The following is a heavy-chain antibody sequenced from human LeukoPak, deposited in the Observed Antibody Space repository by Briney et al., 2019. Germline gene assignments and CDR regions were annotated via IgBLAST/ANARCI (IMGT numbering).Heavy chain of an antibody. CDR2: IYATGTT. D-gene: IGHD2/OR15-2a*01. J-gene: IGHJ4*02. Sequence: SETLSLTCTVSGDSITNSWWSWVRQSPGKGLEWIGYIYATGTTNYNPSLMSRVTFSVDQSKNQFSLRLSSVTAADTAVYYCARQRRQSFSSPLYHFDYWGQGTLVTVSS. V-gene: IGHV4-4*09. CDR3: ARQRRQSFSSPLYHFDY. CDR1: GDSITNSW.